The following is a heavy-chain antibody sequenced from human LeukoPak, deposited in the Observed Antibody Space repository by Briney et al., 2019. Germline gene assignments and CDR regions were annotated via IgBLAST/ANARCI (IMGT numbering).Heavy chain of an antibody. V-gene: IGHV1-2*02. CDR2: INPNSGGT. J-gene: IGHJ4*02. Sequence: ASVKVSCKASGYTITGYYMHWVRQAPGQGLEWMGWINPNSGGTNHAQKFQGRVTMTRDTSISTAYMGLSRLRSDDTAVYYCASIPPLRYFDWLPKEGGGHWGQGTLVTVSS. CDR1: GYTITGYY. D-gene: IGHD3-9*01. CDR3: ASIPPLRYFDWLPKEGGGH.